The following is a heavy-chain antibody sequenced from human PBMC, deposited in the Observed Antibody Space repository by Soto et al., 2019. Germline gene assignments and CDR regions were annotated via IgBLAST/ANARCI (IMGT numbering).Heavy chain of an antibody. V-gene: IGHV5-51*01. CDR1: GYSFTSYW. CDR3: ARQERFLDQGPTAGYYYMDV. Sequence: GESLKISCKGSGYSFTSYWIGWVRQMPGKGLEWMGIIYPGDSDTRYSPSFQGQVTISADKSISTAYLQWSSLKASDTAMYYCARQERFLDQGPTAGYYYMDVWGKGTTVTVSS. D-gene: IGHD3-3*01. CDR2: IYPGDSDT. J-gene: IGHJ6*03.